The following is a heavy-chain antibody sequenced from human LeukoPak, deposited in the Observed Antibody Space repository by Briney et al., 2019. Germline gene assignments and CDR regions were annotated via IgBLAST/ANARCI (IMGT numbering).Heavy chain of an antibody. D-gene: IGHD4-23*01. J-gene: IGHJ4*02. V-gene: IGHV3-48*01. CDR1: GFTVSSNY. Sequence: GSLRLSCAASGFTVSSNYMSWVRQAPGKGLEWVSYITSHTSTIYYADSVKGRFTISRDNAKNSLYLRMNSLRAEDTAVYYCGRDWNYGGTIDYWGQGTLVTVSS. CDR2: ITSHTSTI. CDR3: GRDWNYGGTIDY.